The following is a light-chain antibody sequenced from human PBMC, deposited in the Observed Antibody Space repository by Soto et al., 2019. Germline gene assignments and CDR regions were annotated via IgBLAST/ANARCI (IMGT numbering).Light chain of an antibody. J-gene: IGKJ3*01. CDR3: QQYNSYPL. CDR2: KAS. CDR1: QSISSW. Sequence: DIQMTQSPSTLSASVGDRVTITCRASQSISSWLAWYQQKPGKAPKLLIYKASSLESGVPSRFSGSGSGAEFTLTISSLQPDDFATYYCQQYNSYPLFGLWTKVVS. V-gene: IGKV1-5*03.